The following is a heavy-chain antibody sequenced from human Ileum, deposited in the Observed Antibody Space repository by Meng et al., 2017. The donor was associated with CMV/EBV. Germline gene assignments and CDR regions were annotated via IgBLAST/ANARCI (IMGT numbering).Heavy chain of an antibody. J-gene: IGHJ5*02. Sequence: GGSLRLSCAASGFTFSSYWMSWVRQAPGKGLEWVANIKQDGSEKYYVDSVKGRFTISRDNAKNSLFLQMNSLRAEDTAVYYCARDHSVYCPRTTCYGTWGQGILVTVSS. D-gene: IGHD2-2*01. CDR3: ARDHSVYCPRTTCYGT. CDR2: IKQDGSEK. V-gene: IGHV3-7*01. CDR1: GFTFSSYW.